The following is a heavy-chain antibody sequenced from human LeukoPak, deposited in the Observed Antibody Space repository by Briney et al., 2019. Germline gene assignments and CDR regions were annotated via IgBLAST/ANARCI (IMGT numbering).Heavy chain of an antibody. D-gene: IGHD6-19*01. J-gene: IGHJ4*02. Sequence: SETLSLTCAVYGGSFSGYYWSWIRQPPGKGLEWIGEINHSGSTNYNPYLKSRVTISVDTSKNQFSLKLSSVTAADTAVYYCARLSIAVAVDYWGQGTLVTVSS. CDR2: INHSGST. CDR1: GGSFSGYY. V-gene: IGHV4-34*01. CDR3: ARLSIAVAVDY.